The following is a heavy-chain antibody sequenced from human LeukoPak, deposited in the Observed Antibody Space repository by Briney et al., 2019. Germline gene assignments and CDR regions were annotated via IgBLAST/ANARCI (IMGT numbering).Heavy chain of an antibody. CDR1: GYTFTGYY. CDR3: ARGRMGSGWYLTNWFDP. J-gene: IGHJ5*02. D-gene: IGHD6-19*01. Sequence: ASVKVSCKASGYTFTGYYMHWVRQAPGQGLEWMGWINPNSGNTGYAQKLQGRVTITRNTSISTAYMELSSLRSEDTAVYYCARGRMGSGWYLTNWFDPWGQGTLVAVSS. CDR2: INPNSGNT. V-gene: IGHV1-8*03.